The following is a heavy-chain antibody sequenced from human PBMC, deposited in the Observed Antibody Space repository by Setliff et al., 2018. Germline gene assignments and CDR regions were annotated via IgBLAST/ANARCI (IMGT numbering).Heavy chain of an antibody. D-gene: IGHD2-15*01. Sequence: PSETLSLTCSVSGGSTSTYYWGWIRQPPGKGLEWIGNINYSGNSNYIPSLKSRVTISVDTPKNQFSLKLSSVTAADTAVYYCARDTRVRDSSSVPSDTFDIWGRGTMVTVSS. V-gene: IGHV4-59*01. J-gene: IGHJ3*02. CDR1: GGSTSTYY. CDR2: INYSGNS. CDR3: ARDTRVRDSSSVPSDTFDI.